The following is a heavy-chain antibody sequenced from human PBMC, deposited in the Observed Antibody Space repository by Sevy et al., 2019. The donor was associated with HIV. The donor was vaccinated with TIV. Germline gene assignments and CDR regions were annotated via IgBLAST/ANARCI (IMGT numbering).Heavy chain of an antibody. CDR2: IKQDGSEK. J-gene: IGHJ4*02. CDR1: GFSFSSYW. CDR3: AKAKTVAAGFDY. D-gene: IGHD2-15*01. Sequence: GGSLRLSCAGSGFSFSSYWMSWVRQAPGKGLEWVANIKQDGSEKDYVDSVKGRFTISRDNAKNSLYLQMNSLKAEDTAVYYCAKAKTVAAGFDYWGQGTLVTVSS. V-gene: IGHV3-7*01.